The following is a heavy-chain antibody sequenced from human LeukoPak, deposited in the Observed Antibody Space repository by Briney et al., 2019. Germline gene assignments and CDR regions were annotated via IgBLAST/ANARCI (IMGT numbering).Heavy chain of an antibody. Sequence: ASVKVSCKASGYTFTSYYMHWVRQAPGQGLEWMGIINPSGGSTSYAQKFQGRVTMTRDTSTSTVYMELSSLTSDDTAVYYCARNGVGSGSYEPASYFYYMDVWGKGTTVTVSS. CDR1: GYTFTSYY. J-gene: IGHJ6*03. D-gene: IGHD3-10*01. CDR3: ARNGVGSGSYEPASYFYYMDV. CDR2: INPSGGST. V-gene: IGHV1-46*01.